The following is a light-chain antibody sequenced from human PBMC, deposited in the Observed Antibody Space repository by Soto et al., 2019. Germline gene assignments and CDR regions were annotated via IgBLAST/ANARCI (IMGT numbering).Light chain of an antibody. CDR1: SSDIGSYNH. V-gene: IGLV2-14*03. CDR2: AVS. Sequence: QSALTQPASVSGSPGQSITISCSGTSSDIGSYNHVAWSQQFPGKSPKLMIYAVSDRPSGVSDRFSGSKSGITASLTISGLQTEHEADYYCISYTDKQSYLFGTGTKV. J-gene: IGLJ1*01. CDR3: ISYTDKQSYL.